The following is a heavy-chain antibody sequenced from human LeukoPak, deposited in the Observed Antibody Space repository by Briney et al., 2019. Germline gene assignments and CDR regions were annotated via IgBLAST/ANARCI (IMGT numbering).Heavy chain of an antibody. CDR2: IYYSGST. J-gene: IGHJ6*02. Sequence: SETLSLTCTVSGGSISSYYWSWIRQPPGKGLEWIGYIYYSGSTNYNPSLKSRVTISVDTSKNQFSLKLSSVTAADTAVYHCARRRGYYGSGGYYYYGMDVWGQGTTVTVSS. CDR3: ARRRGYYGSGGYYYYGMDV. V-gene: IGHV4-59*08. D-gene: IGHD3-10*01. CDR1: GGSISSYY.